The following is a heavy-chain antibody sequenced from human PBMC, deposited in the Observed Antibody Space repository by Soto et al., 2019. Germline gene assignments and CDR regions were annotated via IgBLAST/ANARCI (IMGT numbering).Heavy chain of an antibody. Sequence: TLSLTCAVQCGSFSGYYWSLIREPPWKGLEWIGEINHSGSTNYNPSLKSRVTISVDTSKNQFSLKLSSVTAADTAVYYCARGPRWGKAMANYYIDVWGKGPTVTAS. CDR3: ARGPRWGKAMANYYIDV. CDR2: INHSGST. V-gene: IGHV4-34*01. J-gene: IGHJ6*03. D-gene: IGHD5-18*01. CDR1: CGSFSGYY.